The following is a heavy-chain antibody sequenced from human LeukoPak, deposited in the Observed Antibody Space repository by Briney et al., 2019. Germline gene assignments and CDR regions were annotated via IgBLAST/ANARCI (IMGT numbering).Heavy chain of an antibody. CDR1: GFTFSSYA. J-gene: IGHJ4*02. D-gene: IGHD5-24*01. CDR3: AKDIVRYGYRAYYFDY. CDR2: ISGSGGST. Sequence: PGGSLRLSCAASGFTFSSYAMSWVRQAPGKGLEWVSAISGSGGSTYYADSVKGRFTISRDNSKNTLYLQMNSLRAEDTAVYYCAKDIVRYGYRAYYFDYWGQGTLFTVSS. V-gene: IGHV3-23*01.